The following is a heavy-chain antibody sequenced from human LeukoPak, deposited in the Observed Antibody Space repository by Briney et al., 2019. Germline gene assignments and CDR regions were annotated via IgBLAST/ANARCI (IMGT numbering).Heavy chain of an antibody. D-gene: IGHD3-10*01. CDR3: ARDSISSGGSYRRFDY. J-gene: IGHJ4*02. Sequence: ASVKVSCKASGYTFTNYGVSWVRQAPGQGLEWMGWISAYNGTTNYAQKLQGRVTMTTDTSTSTAYMELRSLRSDDTAVYYCARDSISSGGSYRRFDYWGQGTLVTVSS. V-gene: IGHV1-18*01. CDR1: GYTFTNYG. CDR2: ISAYNGTT.